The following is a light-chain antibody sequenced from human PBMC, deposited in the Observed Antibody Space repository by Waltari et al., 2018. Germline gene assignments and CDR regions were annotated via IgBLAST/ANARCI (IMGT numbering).Light chain of an antibody. Sequence: QSALTQPAPVSGFPGQSITIPCPATSSSVGGYNYVSWYQQHPGKAPKLMIYDVSKRPSGVSNRFSGSKSGNTASLTISGLQAEDEADYYCSSYTSSSTWVFGGGTKLTVL. V-gene: IGLV2-14*01. J-gene: IGLJ3*02. CDR1: SSSVGGYNY. CDR2: DVS. CDR3: SSYTSSSTWV.